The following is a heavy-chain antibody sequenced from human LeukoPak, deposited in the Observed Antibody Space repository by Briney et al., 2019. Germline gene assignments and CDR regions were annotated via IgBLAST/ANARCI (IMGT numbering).Heavy chain of an antibody. D-gene: IGHD3-10*01. J-gene: IGHJ4*02. Sequence: GGSLRLSCAASGFTFDDYAMHWVRQAPGKGLEWVSGISWNSGSIGYADSVKGRFTISRDNAKNSLYLQMNSLRAEDTALYYCAKASNYYGSGIFDYWGQGTLVTVSS. CDR1: GFTFDDYA. CDR3: AKASNYYGSGIFDY. CDR2: ISWNSGSI. V-gene: IGHV3-9*01.